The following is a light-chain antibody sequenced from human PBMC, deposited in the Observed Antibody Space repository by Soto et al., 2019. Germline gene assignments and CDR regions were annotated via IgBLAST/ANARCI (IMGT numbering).Light chain of an antibody. CDR3: QQYNNWPPNT. V-gene: IGKV3-15*01. CDR2: GAS. CDR1: QSVSSD. Sequence: VMTQAPATLSVSPGERATLSCRASQSVSSDLAWYHQKPGQAPRLLIYGASTRATGIPARFSGSGSGTEFTLTISSLQSEDFAVYSCQQYNNWPPNTFGQGTKVDIK. J-gene: IGKJ1*01.